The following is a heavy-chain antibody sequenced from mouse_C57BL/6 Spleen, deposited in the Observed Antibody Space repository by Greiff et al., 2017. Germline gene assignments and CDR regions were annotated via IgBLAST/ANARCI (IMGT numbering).Heavy chain of an antibody. D-gene: IGHD2-3*01. J-gene: IGHJ1*03. CDR1: GYTFTSYW. CDR2: IYPGNSDT. CDR3: TRGDYDGYSYFDV. V-gene: IGHV1-5*01. Sequence: VQLQQSGTVLARPGASVKMSCKTSGYTFTSYWMHWVKQRPGQGLEWIGAIYPGNSDTSYNQKFKGKAKLTAVTSASTAYMELSSLTNDDSAVYCCTRGDYDGYSYFDVWGTGTTVTVSS.